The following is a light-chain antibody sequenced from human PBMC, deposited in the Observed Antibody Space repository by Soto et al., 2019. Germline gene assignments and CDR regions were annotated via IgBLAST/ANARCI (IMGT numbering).Light chain of an antibody. V-gene: IGKV3-15*01. CDR3: HRYNNWFSFT. CDR1: ESVNNK. J-gene: IGKJ5*01. Sequence: EVVLTQSPATLSVSPGERATLSCRASESVNNKLGWYQQKPGQAPRLLIYRASTRATGIPARFSGCGSGTEFALTISSLQSEDSAVYYCHRYNNWFSFTCGRGTRLGI. CDR2: RAS.